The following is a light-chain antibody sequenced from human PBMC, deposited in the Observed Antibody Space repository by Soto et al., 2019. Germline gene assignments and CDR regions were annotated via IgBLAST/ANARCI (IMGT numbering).Light chain of an antibody. CDR3: QQRTNWPPVT. V-gene: IGKV3-11*01. Sequence: EIVLTQSPATLSLSPGERATLSCRASQSVSSYLAWYQQKPGQAPRLLIYDASNRATGIQARFSGSGSGTDFTLTISSLEPEDVAVYYCQQRTNWPPVTFGGGTMVEIK. J-gene: IGKJ4*01. CDR2: DAS. CDR1: QSVSSY.